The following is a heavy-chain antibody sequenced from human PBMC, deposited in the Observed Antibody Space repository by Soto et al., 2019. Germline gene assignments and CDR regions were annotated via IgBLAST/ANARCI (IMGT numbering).Heavy chain of an antibody. J-gene: IGHJ3*02. V-gene: IGHV2-5*02. CDR3: AHRARLLMITFGGVIVNHDAFDI. D-gene: IGHD3-16*02. Sequence: SGPTLVKPTQTLTLTCTFSGFSLSTSGVGVGWIRQPPGKALEWLALIYWDDDKRYSPSLKSRLTITKDTSKNQVVLTMTNMDPVYTATYYCAHRARLLMITFGGVIVNHDAFDIWGQGTMVTVSS. CDR1: GFSLSTSGVG. CDR2: IYWDDDK.